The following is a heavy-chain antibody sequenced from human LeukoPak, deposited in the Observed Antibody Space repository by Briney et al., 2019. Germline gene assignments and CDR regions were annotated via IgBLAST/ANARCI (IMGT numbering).Heavy chain of an antibody. D-gene: IGHD5-12*01. CDR3: ARHASGYTYFDY. V-gene: IGHV4-59*08. J-gene: IGHJ4*01. Sequence: KSRVTISVDTSKNQFSLKLSSVTAADTAMYYCARHASGYTYFDYWGHGTLVTVSS.